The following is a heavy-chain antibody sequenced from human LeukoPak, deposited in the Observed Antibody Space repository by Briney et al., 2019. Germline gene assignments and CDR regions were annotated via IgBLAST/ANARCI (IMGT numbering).Heavy chain of an antibody. D-gene: IGHD4-17*01. Sequence: PGGSLRLSCAASGFTFSDYSMNWDRQAPGKALEWVSYIGSSRSTKYYADSVKGRFTISRDNAKNSLYLQMNSLRAEDTAVYYCARGWYYGDYIGYFDYWGQGTLVTVSS. J-gene: IGHJ4*02. V-gene: IGHV3-48*04. CDR3: ARGWYYGDYIGYFDY. CDR1: GFTFSDYS. CDR2: IGSSRSTK.